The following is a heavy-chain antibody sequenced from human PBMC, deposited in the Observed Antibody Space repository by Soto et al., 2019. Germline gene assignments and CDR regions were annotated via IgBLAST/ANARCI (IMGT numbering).Heavy chain of an antibody. D-gene: IGHD3-3*01. Sequence: SETLSLTCTVSNDSINSYYWSWIRQPPGKGLEWIGYSYFSGGTDYNPSLKGRVTISVDTSKNQFSLKLSSVTAADTAVYYCARGGFRGITIFGVVIMEYFDYWGQGTLVTVSS. CDR1: NDSINSYY. J-gene: IGHJ4*02. CDR3: ARGGFRGITIFGVVIMEYFDY. V-gene: IGHV4-59*12. CDR2: SYFSGGT.